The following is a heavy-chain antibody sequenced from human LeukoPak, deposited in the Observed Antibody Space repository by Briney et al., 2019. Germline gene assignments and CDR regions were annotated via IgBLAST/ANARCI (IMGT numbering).Heavy chain of an antibody. Sequence: GGSLRLSCAASGFTFSSYAMHWVRQAPGKGLEWVAVISYDGSNKYYADSVKGRFTISRDNSKNTLYLQMNSLRAEDTAVYYCARGDIVPTIPLCDFWGQGTLVTVSS. CDR1: GFTFSSYA. CDR2: ISYDGSNK. V-gene: IGHV3-30-3*01. D-gene: IGHD5-12*01. CDR3: ARGDIVPTIPLCDF. J-gene: IGHJ4*02.